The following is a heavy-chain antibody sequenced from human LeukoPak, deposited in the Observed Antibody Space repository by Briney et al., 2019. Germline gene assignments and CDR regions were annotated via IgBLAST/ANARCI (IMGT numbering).Heavy chain of an antibody. CDR2: IWYDGSNK. V-gene: IGHV3-33*01. D-gene: IGHD2-15*01. CDR1: GFTFSSYG. J-gene: IGHJ6*02. Sequence: GGSLRLSCAASGFTFSSYGMHWVRQAPGKGLEWVAVIWYDGSNKYYADSVKGRFTISRDNPKNTLYLQMNRLRAGDTAVYYCARDLAGWNYYYGMDVWGQGTTVTVSS. CDR3: ARDLAGWNYYYGMDV.